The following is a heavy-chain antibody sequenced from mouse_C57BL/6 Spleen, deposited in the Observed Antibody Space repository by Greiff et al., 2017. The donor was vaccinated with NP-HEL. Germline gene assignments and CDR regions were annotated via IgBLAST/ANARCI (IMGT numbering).Heavy chain of an antibody. D-gene: IGHD4-1*01. V-gene: IGHV3-1*01. CDR2: ISYSGST. J-gene: IGHJ3*01. Sequence: EVQLQESGPGMVKPSQSLSLTCTVTGYSITSGYDWHWIRHFPGNKLEWMGYISYSGSTNYNPSLKSRISITHDTSKNHFFLKLNSVTTEDTATYYCARDRNWDGFAYWGQGTLVTVSA. CDR1: GYSITSGYD. CDR3: ARDRNWDGFAY.